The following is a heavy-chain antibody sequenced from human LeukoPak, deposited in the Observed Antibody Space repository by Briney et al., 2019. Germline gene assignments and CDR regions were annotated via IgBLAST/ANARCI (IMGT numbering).Heavy chain of an antibody. D-gene: IGHD6-6*01. CDR2: ISTSSSDI. Sequence: PGGSLRLSCAASGFTFTSYSMSWVRQAPGKGLEWVSFISTSSSDIYYADSVKGRFTISRDNAKNSVYLQMNSLRAEDTAVYYCARDPEFRSSAGLDYWGQGTLATVSS. J-gene: IGHJ4*02. CDR3: ARDPEFRSSAGLDY. CDR1: GFTFTSYS. V-gene: IGHV3-21*06.